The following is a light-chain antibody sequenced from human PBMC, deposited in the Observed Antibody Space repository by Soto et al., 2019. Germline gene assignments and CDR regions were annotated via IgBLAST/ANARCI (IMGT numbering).Light chain of an antibody. V-gene: IGKV3-15*01. Sequence: EIVITQSPATLSVTPGERATLSCRASQSVYNNLAWYQQKPGQAPRLLIYGASTRATGIPARFSGSGSGTEFTLTISSLQSEDFAVYFCQQYNNWPPVTFGPGTKVDIK. CDR1: QSVYNN. CDR3: QQYNNWPPVT. CDR2: GAS. J-gene: IGKJ3*01.